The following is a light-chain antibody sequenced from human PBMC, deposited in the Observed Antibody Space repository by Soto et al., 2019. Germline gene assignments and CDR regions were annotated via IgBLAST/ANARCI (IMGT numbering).Light chain of an antibody. CDR1: QGIGNA. CDR2: GAS. V-gene: IGKV1-6*01. CDR3: LQDINYPWT. J-gene: IGKJ1*01. Sequence: IQMTQSPSSLSASVGDRVTISCRASQGIGNALGWYPQKPGKPPKVLIYGASNLQSGVPPRFSGSGSGKDGTLAISRLQPEESATDYGLQDINYPWTGGQGTKVDIK.